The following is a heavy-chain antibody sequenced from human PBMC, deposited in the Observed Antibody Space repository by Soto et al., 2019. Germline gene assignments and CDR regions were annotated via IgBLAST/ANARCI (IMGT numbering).Heavy chain of an antibody. D-gene: IGHD1-26*01. J-gene: IGHJ4*02. Sequence: LRLSCAASGFTFSIYAMSWVRQAPGKGLEWVSTLSGSGGSTYYADSVKGRFTISRDNSKNTLYLQMNSLRAEDTAVYYCAKGLYSGSYLFDYWGQGTLVTVSS. CDR2: LSGSGGST. CDR1: GFTFSIYA. V-gene: IGHV3-23*01. CDR3: AKGLYSGSYLFDY.